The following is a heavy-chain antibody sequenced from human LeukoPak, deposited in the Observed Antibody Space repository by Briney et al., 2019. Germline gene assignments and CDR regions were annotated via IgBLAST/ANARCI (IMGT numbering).Heavy chain of an antibody. D-gene: IGHD6-13*01. CDR3: ARVDSSSYWSEGDY. Sequence: PSETLSLTCTVSGGSISSSSYYWGWVRQPPGKGLEWIGSIYYSGSTYYNPSLKSRVTISVDTSKNQFSLKLSSVTAADTAVYYCARVDSSSYWSEGDYWGQGTLVTAPS. CDR2: IYYSGST. CDR1: GGSISSSSYY. J-gene: IGHJ4*02. V-gene: IGHV4-39*07.